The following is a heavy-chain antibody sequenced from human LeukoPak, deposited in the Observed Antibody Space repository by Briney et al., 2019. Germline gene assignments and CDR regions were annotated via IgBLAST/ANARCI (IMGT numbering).Heavy chain of an antibody. CDR1: GFLFSRYW. D-gene: IGHD5-12*01. CDR2: INSDGRST. J-gene: IGHJ4*02. V-gene: IGHV3-74*01. CDR3: ARGARRGYSDY. Sequence: GGSLRLSCAASGFLFSRYWMHWLRQAPGKGLVWVSRINSDGRSTSYEDSVKGRITISRDNAKNTLYLQMNSLRAEDTAVYYCARGARRGYSDYWGQGTLVTVSS.